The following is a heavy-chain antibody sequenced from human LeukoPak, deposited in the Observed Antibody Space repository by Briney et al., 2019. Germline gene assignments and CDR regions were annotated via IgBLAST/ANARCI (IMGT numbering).Heavy chain of an antibody. CDR2: INPNSGGT. Sequence: GASVKVSCKASGYSLTTYDINWVRQATGQGLEWMGWINPNSGGTNYAQKFQGRVTTTRDTSISTAYMELSRLRSDDTAVYYCASEPLIYCSSTSCYNYYGMDVWGQGTTVTVSS. D-gene: IGHD2-2*02. V-gene: IGHV1-2*02. CDR3: ASEPLIYCSSTSCYNYYGMDV. CDR1: GYSLTTYD. J-gene: IGHJ6*02.